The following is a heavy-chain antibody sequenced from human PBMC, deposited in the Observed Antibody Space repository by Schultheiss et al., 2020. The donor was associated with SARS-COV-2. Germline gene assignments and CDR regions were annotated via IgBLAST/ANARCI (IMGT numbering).Heavy chain of an antibody. V-gene: IGHV3-33*08. CDR2: IWYDGSNK. J-gene: IGHJ6*02. D-gene: IGHD3-16*01. CDR3: ARDGGSFDPHYYYGMDV. CDR1: GFTFGSYA. Sequence: GGSLRLSCAASGFTFGSYAMSWVRQAPGKGLEWVAVIWYDGSNKYYADSVKGRFTISRDNSKNTLYLQMNSLRAEDTAVYYCARDGGSFDPHYYYGMDVWGQGTTVTVSS.